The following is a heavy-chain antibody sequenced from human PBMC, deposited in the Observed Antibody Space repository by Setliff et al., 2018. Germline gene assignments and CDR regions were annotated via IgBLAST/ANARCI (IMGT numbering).Heavy chain of an antibody. CDR1: GGSISSGGYY. J-gene: IGHJ4*02. CDR2: ISGSGGNT. CDR3: ARDRGSGSYFLRYFDY. V-gene: IGHV3-23*01. D-gene: IGHD1-26*01. Sequence: ETLSLTCTVSGGSISSGGYYWSWIRQAPGKGLEWVSTISGSGGNTYYADSVKGRFTISRDNSKNTLYLQMNSRRAEDTAVYYCARDRGSGSYFLRYFDYWGQGTLVTVSS.